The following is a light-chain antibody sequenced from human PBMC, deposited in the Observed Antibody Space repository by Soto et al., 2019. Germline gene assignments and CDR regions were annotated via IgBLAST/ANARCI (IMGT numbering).Light chain of an antibody. CDR2: GAS. J-gene: IGKJ5*01. Sequence: ETVLTQSPGTLSLSPGERVTLSCRTSQSVSSSYFAWYQQKPGQAPRLLMYGASNRASGIPDRFRGSGSGTDFTLTISRLEPEDFAVYYCQQYGGSSLIIFGQWTRLEIK. CDR3: QQYGGSSLII. CDR1: QSVSSSY. V-gene: IGKV3-20*01.